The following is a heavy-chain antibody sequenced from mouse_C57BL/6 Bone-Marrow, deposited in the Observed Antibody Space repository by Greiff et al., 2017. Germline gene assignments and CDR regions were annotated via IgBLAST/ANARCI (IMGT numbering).Heavy chain of an antibody. J-gene: IGHJ4*01. CDR3: TIREGAMDY. Sequence: EVKLVESGAELVRPGASVKLSCTASGFNIKDYYMHWVKQRPEQGLEWIGRIDPEDGDTEYAPKFQGKATMTADTSPNTAYLQLSSLTSEDTAVYYCTIREGAMDYWGQGTSVTVSS. CDR1: GFNIKDYY. V-gene: IGHV14-1*01. CDR2: IDPEDGDT.